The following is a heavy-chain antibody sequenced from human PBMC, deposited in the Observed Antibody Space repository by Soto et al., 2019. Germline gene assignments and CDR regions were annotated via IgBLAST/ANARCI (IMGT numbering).Heavy chain of an antibody. V-gene: IGHV4-31*03. CDR2: IYYSGST. J-gene: IGHJ4*02. CDR3: ARSPEATVTAFDY. Sequence: QVQLQESGPGLVKPSQTLSLTCTVYGGSISSGGYYWSWIRQHPGKGLEWIGYIYYSGSTYYNPSLKSRVIISVDTSKNQFALKRSSVTAADTAVYYCARSPEATVTAFDYWGQGTLVTVSS. CDR1: GGSISSGGYY. D-gene: IGHD4-17*01.